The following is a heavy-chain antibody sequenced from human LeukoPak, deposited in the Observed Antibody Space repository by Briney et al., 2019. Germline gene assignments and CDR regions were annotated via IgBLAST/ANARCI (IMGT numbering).Heavy chain of an antibody. CDR1: GFTFSSYD. CDR2: IDPVGNT. V-gene: IGHV3-13*01. Sequence: GGSLRLSCVASGFTFSSYDMHWVRQGTGKGLEWISAIDPVGNTWYSDSVRGRFTISRENAKSSLFLQMNSLRAADTAVYYCVSEPAYTGTWWYPDLWGRGTLVTVSS. D-gene: IGHD2-15*01. J-gene: IGHJ2*01. CDR3: VSEPAYTGTWWYPDL.